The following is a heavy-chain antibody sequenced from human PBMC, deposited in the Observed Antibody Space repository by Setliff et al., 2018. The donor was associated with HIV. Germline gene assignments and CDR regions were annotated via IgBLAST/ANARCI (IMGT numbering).Heavy chain of an antibody. V-gene: IGHV1-46*01. CDR1: GYTFTSYY. J-gene: IGHJ6*03. D-gene: IGHD4-17*01. Sequence: ASVKVSCKASGYTFTSYYMHWVRQAPGQGLEWMGIINPSGGSTSYAQKFQGRVTMTRDTSTSTVYMELSSLRSEDTAVHYCARGRGNDYGDYSYYYYMDVWGKGTTVTVSS. CDR3: ARGRGNDYGDYSYYYYMDV. CDR2: INPSGGST.